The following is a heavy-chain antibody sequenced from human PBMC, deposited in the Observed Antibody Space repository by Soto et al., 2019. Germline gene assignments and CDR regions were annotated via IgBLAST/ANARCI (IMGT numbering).Heavy chain of an antibody. CDR3: ARGVARRGGVIYYYYGMDV. D-gene: IGHD3-3*01. V-gene: IGHV6-1*01. CDR2: TYYRSKWYN. J-gene: IGHJ6*02. Sequence: SQTLLLPCAMSGDSVSSNSAAWNWIRQSPSRGLEWLGRTYYRSKWYNDYAVSVKSRITINPDTSKNQFSLQLNSVTPEDTAVYYCARGVARRGGVIYYYYGMDVWGQGTTVTVAS. CDR1: GDSVSSNSAA.